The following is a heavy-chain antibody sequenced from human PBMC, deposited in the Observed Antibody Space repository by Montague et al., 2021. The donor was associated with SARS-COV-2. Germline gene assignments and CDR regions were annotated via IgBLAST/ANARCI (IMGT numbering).Heavy chain of an antibody. CDR3: AREDRWNRFDP. J-gene: IGHJ5*02. V-gene: IGHV4-59*01. Sequence: ETLSLTCSVSGGSISSDYWSWIRQSPGKGLEWIGYIYYRGTTNYNPSLKSRVTFSVDTSKNQFSLKLISVTAADTAVYFCAREDRWNRFDPWGQGVLVTVSS. CDR2: IYYRGTT. CDR1: GGSISSDY. D-gene: IGHD5-24*01.